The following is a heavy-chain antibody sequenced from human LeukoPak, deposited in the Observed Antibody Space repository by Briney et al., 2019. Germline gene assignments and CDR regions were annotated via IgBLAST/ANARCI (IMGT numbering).Heavy chain of an antibody. CDR1: GGSMSPYH. CDR3: ARPTYDSSGYYED. Sequence: SETLSLTCTVSGGSMSPYHWGWIRQPPGKGLEWIGEINHSGSTNYNPSLKSRVTISVDTSKNQFSLKLSSVTAADTAVYYCARPTYDSSGYYEDWGQGTLVTVSS. J-gene: IGHJ4*02. CDR2: INHSGST. V-gene: IGHV4-34*01. D-gene: IGHD3-22*01.